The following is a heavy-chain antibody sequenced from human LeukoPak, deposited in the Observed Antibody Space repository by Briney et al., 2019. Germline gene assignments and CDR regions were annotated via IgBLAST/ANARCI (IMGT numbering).Heavy chain of an antibody. V-gene: IGHV3-73*01. Sequence: PGGSLRLSCAASGFTFYDSAIHWVRQVPGKGLEWVGRIKSKLFNSETAYVESVKGRFTVYRDDSKNTVFLEMNNLKIDDTALYYCLRYEEPSGRFGDPWGQGALVTVSS. CDR2: IKSKLFNSET. CDR1: GFTFYDSA. D-gene: IGHD3-10*01. CDR3: LRYEEPSGRFGDP. J-gene: IGHJ5*02.